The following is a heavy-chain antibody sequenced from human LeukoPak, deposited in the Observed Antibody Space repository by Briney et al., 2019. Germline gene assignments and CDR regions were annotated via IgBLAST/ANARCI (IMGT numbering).Heavy chain of an antibody. CDR3: ARDLRFLEWLGDLYYLDY. CDR2: ISAYNGNT. J-gene: IGHJ4*02. V-gene: IGHV1-18*01. D-gene: IGHD3-3*01. CDR1: GYTFTSYG. Sequence: ASVKVSCKASGYTFTSYGISWVRQAPGQGLEWMGWISAYNGNTNYAQKLQGRVTMTTDTSTSTAYMELRSLRSDDTAVYYCARDLRFLEWLGDLYYLDYWGQGTLVTVSS.